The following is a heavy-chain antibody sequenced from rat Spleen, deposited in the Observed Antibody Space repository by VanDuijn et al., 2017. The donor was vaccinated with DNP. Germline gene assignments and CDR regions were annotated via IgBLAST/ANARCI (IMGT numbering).Heavy chain of an antibody. V-gene: IGHV5-19*01. CDR3: ATERTYDWYFDF. J-gene: IGHJ2*01. CDR1: GFTFSYYG. CDR2: SSTSGGST. Sequence: EVQLVESGGGLVQPGRSLKLSCVASGFTFSYYGMHWIRQAPTKGLEWVASSSTSGGSTYYRDSVKGRFTISRDNEKSTLYLQMDIVRSEDPATYYCATERTYDWYFDFWGQGVMVTVSS. D-gene: IGHD4-2*01.